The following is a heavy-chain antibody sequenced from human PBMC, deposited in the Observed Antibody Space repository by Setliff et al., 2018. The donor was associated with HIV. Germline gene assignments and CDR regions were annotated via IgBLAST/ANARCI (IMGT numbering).Heavy chain of an antibody. CDR3: ARDVAVAGTEF. CDR2: INQDGSEK. Sequence: GGSLRLSCAASGFTFSNYWMSWVRQAPGKGPEWVAHINQDGSEKNHVDSVKGRFTISRDNARNSLYLQMNSLKADDTAVYYCARDVAVAGTEFWGQGTLVTVS. D-gene: IGHD6-19*01. CDR1: GFTFSNYW. J-gene: IGHJ4*02. V-gene: IGHV3-7*01.